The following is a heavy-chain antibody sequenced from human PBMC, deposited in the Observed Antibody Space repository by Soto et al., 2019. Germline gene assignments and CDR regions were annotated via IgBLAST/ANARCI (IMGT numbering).Heavy chain of an antibody. CDR3: ASGDYGDYVDY. V-gene: IGHV3-9*01. CDR2: ISWNSGSI. CDR1: GFTFDDYA. D-gene: IGHD4-17*01. Sequence: EVQLVESGGGLVQPGRSLRLSCAASGFTFDDYAMHWVRQAPGKGLEWVSGISWNSGSIGYADSVKGRFTISRDNAKNSLYLQMNSPRAEDTAVYYCASGDYGDYVDYWGQGTLVTVSS. J-gene: IGHJ4*02.